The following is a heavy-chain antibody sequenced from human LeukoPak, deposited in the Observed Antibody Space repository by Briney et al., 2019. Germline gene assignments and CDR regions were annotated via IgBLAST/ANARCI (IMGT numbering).Heavy chain of an antibody. D-gene: IGHD3-16*01. V-gene: IGHV3-21*01. Sequence: PGGSLRRSCAASGFTFSSYSMNWVRQAPGKGLEWVSSISSSSSYIYYADSVRGRFTISRDNAKNSLYLQMTSLRAEDTAVYYCARGIMITFGYGPQRPLDYWGQGTLVTVSS. CDR3: ARGIMITFGYGPQRPLDY. CDR2: ISSSSSYI. CDR1: GFTFSSYS. J-gene: IGHJ4*02.